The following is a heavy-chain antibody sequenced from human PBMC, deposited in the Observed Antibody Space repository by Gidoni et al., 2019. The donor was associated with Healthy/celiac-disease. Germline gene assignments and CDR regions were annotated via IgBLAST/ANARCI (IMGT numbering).Heavy chain of an antibody. CDR2: INPIFGTA. D-gene: IGHD4-17*01. V-gene: IGHV1-69*01. J-gene: IGHJ4*02. Sequence: QVQLVQSGAEVQKPESSVKVSSKASGGTFSSYAISWVRQAPGQGLEWMGGINPIFGTANYAQKCQGRVTIIADESTSTAYMELSSLRSEDTAVYYCATYGSHDYWGQGTLVTVSS. CDR1: GGTFSSYA. CDR3: ATYGSHDY.